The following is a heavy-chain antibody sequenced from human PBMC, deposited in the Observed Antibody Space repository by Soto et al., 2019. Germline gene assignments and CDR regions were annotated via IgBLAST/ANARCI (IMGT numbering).Heavy chain of an antibody. Sequence: GGSLRLSCAASGFTFSSYAMSWVRQAPGKGLEWVSAISGSGGSTYYADSVKGRFTISRDNSKNTLYLQMNSLRAEDTAVYYCAGGDGLRTYYYYGMDVWGQGTTVTVSS. V-gene: IGHV3-23*01. D-gene: IGHD1-7*01. CDR1: GFTFSSYA. CDR2: ISGSGGST. CDR3: AGGDGLRTYYYYGMDV. J-gene: IGHJ6*02.